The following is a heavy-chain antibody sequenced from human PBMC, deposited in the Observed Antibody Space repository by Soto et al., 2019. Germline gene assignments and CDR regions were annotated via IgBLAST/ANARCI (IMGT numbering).Heavy chain of an antibody. D-gene: IGHD6-13*01. J-gene: IGHJ5*02. CDR2: ISGSGGST. V-gene: IGHV3-23*01. CDR1: GFTFSSYA. Sequence: GGSLRLSCAASGFTFSSYAMSWVRQAPGKGLEWVSAISGSGGSTYYADSVKGRFTISRDNSKNTLYLQMNSLRAEDTAVYYCAKDKARIAAAGNHNWFDPWGQGTLVTVSS. CDR3: AKDKARIAAAGNHNWFDP.